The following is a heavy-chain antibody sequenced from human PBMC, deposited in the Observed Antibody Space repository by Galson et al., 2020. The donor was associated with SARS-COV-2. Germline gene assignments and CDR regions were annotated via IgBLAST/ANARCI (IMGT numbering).Heavy chain of an antibody. CDR2: IYYSGST. J-gene: IGHJ5*02. CDR3: ARGVVPATPLNWFDP. D-gene: IGHD2-2*01. V-gene: IGHV4-59*01. Sequence: SETLSLTCTVSGGSISSYYWSWIRQPPGKGLEWIGYIYYSGSTNYNPSLKSRVTISLDTSKNQFSLKLSSVTSADTAVYYCARGVVPATPLNWFDPWGQGTLVTVSS. CDR1: GGSISSYY.